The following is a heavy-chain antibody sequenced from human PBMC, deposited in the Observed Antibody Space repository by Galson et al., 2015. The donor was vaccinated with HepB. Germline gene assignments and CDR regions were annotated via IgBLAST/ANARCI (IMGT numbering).Heavy chain of an antibody. Sequence: SLRLSCAASGLTFRRSGMHWVRQAPGKGLEWLAVIQHVGSPIRYADSVKGRFTVSRDNSRNTVFLQMNTLRPEDTAHYYCARDGGYYGTDLGAHHWGQGTLVVVSS. CDR1: GLTFRRSG. V-gene: IGHV3-33*01. CDR2: IQHVGSPI. J-gene: IGHJ1*01. D-gene: IGHD2-15*01. CDR3: ARDGGYYGTDLGAHH.